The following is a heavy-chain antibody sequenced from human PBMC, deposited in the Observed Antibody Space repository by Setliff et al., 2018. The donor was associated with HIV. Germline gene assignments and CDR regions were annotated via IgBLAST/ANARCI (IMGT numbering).Heavy chain of an antibody. CDR2: ISAYNGNT. CDR1: GYTFTSYG. J-gene: IGHJ6*03. Sequence: GASVKVSCKASGYTFTSYGISWVRQAPGQGLEWVGWISAYNGNTNYAQKVQGRVTMTTDTSTSTAYMELRSLRSDDTAVYYCARGGVADTGFDYYYYMDVWGKGTTVTV. V-gene: IGHV1-18*01. D-gene: IGHD2-15*01. CDR3: ARGGVADTGFDYYYYMDV.